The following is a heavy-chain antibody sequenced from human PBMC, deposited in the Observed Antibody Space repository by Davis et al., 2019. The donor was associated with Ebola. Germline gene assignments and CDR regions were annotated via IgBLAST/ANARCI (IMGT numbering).Heavy chain of an antibody. CDR1: EFTFSSYG. D-gene: IGHD2-8*02. CDR2: IGSDSGT. V-gene: IGHV3-23*01. CDR3: AKDLFWWSASDV. Sequence: PGGSLRLSCAASEFTFSSYGMTWVRQAPGKGLEWVSGIGSDSGTHYAHSVKGRFTISRDDSKNTLYLQMNSLRGEDTAIYYCAKDLFWWSASDVWGQGTTVTVS. J-gene: IGHJ6*02.